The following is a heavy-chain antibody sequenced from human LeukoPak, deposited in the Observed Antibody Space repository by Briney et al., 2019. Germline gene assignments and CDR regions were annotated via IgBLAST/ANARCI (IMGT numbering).Heavy chain of an antibody. CDR2: IRYDGSNK. D-gene: IGHD5-18*01. CDR3: AKGGEVDPAMVSGY. CDR1: GFTFSSYG. Sequence: GGSLRLSCAASGFTFSSYGMHWVRQAPGKGLEWVAFIRYDGSNKYYADSVKGRFTISRDNSKNTLYLQMNSLRAEDTAVYYCAKGGEVDPAMVSGYWGQGTLVTVSS. V-gene: IGHV3-30*02. J-gene: IGHJ4*02.